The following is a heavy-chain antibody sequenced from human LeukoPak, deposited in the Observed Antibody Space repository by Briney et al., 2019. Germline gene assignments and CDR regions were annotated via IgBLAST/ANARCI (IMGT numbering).Heavy chain of an antibody. CDR1: GGSFSGYY. CDR3: ARASGLMDSSGLFAFDY. CDR2: IYYSGST. D-gene: IGHD6-19*01. J-gene: IGHJ4*02. V-gene: IGHV4-59*01. Sequence: PSETLSLTCAVYGGSFSGYYWSWIRQPPGKGLEWIGYIYYSGSTNYNPSLKSRVTISVDTSKNQFSLKLSSVTAADTAVYYCARASGLMDSSGLFAFDYWGQGTLVTVSS.